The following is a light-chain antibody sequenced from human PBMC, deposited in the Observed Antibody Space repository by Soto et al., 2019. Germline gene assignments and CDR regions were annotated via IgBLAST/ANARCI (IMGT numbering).Light chain of an antibody. CDR3: QQTFTTPCS. CDR2: GTS. V-gene: IGKV1-39*01. J-gene: IGKJ2*04. CDR1: QSIIRY. Sequence: DIQMTQSPSSLSASVGDSVTITCRASQSIIRYLNWYQQKPGKAPKLLIYGTSSLQSGVPSRFSGSGSGTDFTLTISTLQPEDFATYYCQQTFTTPCSFGRGTKLETK.